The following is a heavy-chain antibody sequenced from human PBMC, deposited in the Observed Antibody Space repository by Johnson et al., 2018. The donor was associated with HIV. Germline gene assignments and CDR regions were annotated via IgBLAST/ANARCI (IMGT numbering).Heavy chain of an antibody. CDR1: GFSVSSKY. Sequence: VQLVESGGGLVQPGGSLRLSCAASGFSVSSKYMSWVRQAPGKGLEWVSVIYSGSTFYADSVKGRFTISRDNSGNTLYLQMDSLRAEDTALYYCASRYDSSGYYPDAFDIWGQGTMVTVSS. CDR3: ASRYDSSGYYPDAFDI. V-gene: IGHV3-66*01. J-gene: IGHJ3*02. CDR2: IYSGST. D-gene: IGHD3-22*01.